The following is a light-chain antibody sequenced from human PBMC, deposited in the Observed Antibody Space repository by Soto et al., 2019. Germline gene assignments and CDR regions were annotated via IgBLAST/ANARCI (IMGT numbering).Light chain of an antibody. CDR3: QQYSDLPYT. V-gene: IGKV3-20*01. CDR1: QRVSSRN. Sequence: EIVLTQSPGTLSLSPRERATLSCRASQRVSSRNLAWYQQKPGLAPRLLIYDASSRATGIPDRFSGSGSVTEFTLTINRLEPEDFAVYFCQQYSDLPYTFGQGTKLEVK. CDR2: DAS. J-gene: IGKJ2*01.